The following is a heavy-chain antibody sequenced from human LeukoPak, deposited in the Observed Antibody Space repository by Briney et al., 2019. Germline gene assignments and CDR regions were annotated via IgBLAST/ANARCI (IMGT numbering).Heavy chain of an antibody. CDR3: RVGATRDAFDI. Sequence: ASVKVSCKASGYTFTGYYMHWVRQAPGQGLEWMGRINPNSGGTNYAQKFQGRVTMTRDTSTSTAYMELSRLRSDDTAVYYCRVGATRDAFDIWGQGTMVTVSS. CDR1: GYTFTGYY. CDR2: INPNSGGT. J-gene: IGHJ3*02. D-gene: IGHD1-26*01. V-gene: IGHV1-2*06.